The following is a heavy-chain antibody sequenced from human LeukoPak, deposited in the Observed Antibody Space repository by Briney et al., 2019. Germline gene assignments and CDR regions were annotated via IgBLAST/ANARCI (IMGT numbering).Heavy chain of an antibody. J-gene: IGHJ6*03. V-gene: IGHV4-34*01. CDR3: ARDSFYYDSSGYYYSEYYYMDV. Sequence: SETLSLTCAVYGGSFSGYYWSWIRQPPGKGLEWIGEINHSGSTNYNPSLKSRVTMSVDTSKNQFSLKLSSVTAADTAVYYCARDSFYYDSSGYYYSEYYYMDVWGKGTTVTISS. CDR2: INHSGST. CDR1: GGSFSGYY. D-gene: IGHD3-22*01.